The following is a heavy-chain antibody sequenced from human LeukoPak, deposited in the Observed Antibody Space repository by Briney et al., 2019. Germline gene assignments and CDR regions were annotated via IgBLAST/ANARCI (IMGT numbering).Heavy chain of an antibody. J-gene: IGHJ4*02. CDR2: INPEGTG. Sequence: GGSLRLSCAASGFIFGAYQMSWVRQAPGKGLEWVAKINPEGTGTYIDSVKGRLTISRDSAKNSLYLQMNSLSFEDTGVYYCASDWGDRVSGGRAIDYWGQGTLVTVSS. CDR3: ASDWGDRVSGGRAIDY. V-gene: IGHV3-7*01. CDR1: GFIFGAYQ. D-gene: IGHD3-3*01.